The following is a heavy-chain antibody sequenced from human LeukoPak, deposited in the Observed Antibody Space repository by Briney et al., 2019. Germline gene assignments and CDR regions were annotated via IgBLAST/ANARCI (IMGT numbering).Heavy chain of an antibody. CDR2: VYYSGST. CDR1: GGSISSYY. V-gene: IGHV4-59*08. D-gene: IGHD6-13*01. J-gene: IGHJ4*02. Sequence: PSETLSLTCTVSGGSISSYYWSWIRQPPGKGLEWIGYVYYSGSTNYNPSLMSRVTISVDTSKNQFPLKLSSVTAADTAVYYCARQGISTNWYLFDYWGQGTLVSVSS. CDR3: ARQGISTNWYLFDY.